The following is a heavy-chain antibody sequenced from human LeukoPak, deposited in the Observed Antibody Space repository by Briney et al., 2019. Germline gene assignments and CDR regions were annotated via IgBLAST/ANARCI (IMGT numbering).Heavy chain of an antibody. CDR2: IRYDGSNK. V-gene: IGHV3-30*02. D-gene: IGHD2-2*02. CDR3: AKEYCSSTSCYISWFDP. J-gene: IGHJ5*02. Sequence: GGSLRLSCAASGFTFSSYGMHWVRQAPGKGLEWVAFIRYDGSNKYYADSVKGRFTISRDNSKNTLYLQMNNLRAEDTAVYYCAKEYCSSTSCYISWFDPWGQGALVTVSS. CDR1: GFTFSSYG.